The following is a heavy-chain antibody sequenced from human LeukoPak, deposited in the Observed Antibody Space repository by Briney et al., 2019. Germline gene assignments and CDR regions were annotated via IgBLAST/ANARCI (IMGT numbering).Heavy chain of an antibody. CDR2: SNPSGGST. D-gene: IGHD3-10*01. Sequence: ASVKVSCKASRYTFTSYYMDWVRQAPGQGLEWMGISNPSGGSTSYAQKFQGRVTMTRDMSTSTVYMELSSLRSEDTAVYYCAREADYYGSGSYYGGGYMDVWGKGTTVTISS. CDR1: RYTFTSYY. V-gene: IGHV1-46*01. J-gene: IGHJ6*03. CDR3: AREADYYGSGSYYGGGYMDV.